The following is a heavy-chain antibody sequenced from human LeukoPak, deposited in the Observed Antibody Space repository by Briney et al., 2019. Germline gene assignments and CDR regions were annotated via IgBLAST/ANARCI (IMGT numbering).Heavy chain of an antibody. D-gene: IGHD6-19*01. J-gene: IGHJ4*02. V-gene: IGHV4-4*02. CDR2: IYHSGRT. CDR3: ARGPPRIAVAGSTPPHYFDY. Sequence: SGTLSLTCAVSGDSITSSNWCSWVRQPPGKGLEWIGEIYHSGRTNYNPSLKSRVTISVDTSKNQFSLKVTSVTAADTAVYYCARGPPRIAVAGSTPPHYFDYWGQGTLVTVSS. CDR1: GDSITSSNW.